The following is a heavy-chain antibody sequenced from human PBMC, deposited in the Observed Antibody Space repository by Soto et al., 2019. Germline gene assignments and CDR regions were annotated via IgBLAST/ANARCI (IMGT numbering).Heavy chain of an antibody. Sequence: ASVKVSCKASGYTFTSYGISWVRQAPGQGLEWMGWISAYNGNTNYAQKHQGRVTMTTDTSTSTAYMELRSLRSDDTAVYYCARDPSPYYDILTGYYRGPWFDPWGQGTLVTVSS. CDR2: ISAYNGNT. V-gene: IGHV1-18*01. J-gene: IGHJ5*02. CDR3: ARDPSPYYDILTGYYRGPWFDP. CDR1: GYTFTSYG. D-gene: IGHD3-9*01.